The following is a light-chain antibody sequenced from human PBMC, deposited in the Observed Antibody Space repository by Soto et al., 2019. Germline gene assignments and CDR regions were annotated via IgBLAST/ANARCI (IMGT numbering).Light chain of an antibody. CDR3: SSYTSSSTL. Sequence: QSVLTQPASVSGSPGQSITISCTGTSSDVGSYNYVSWYQQHPGKAPKPMIYEVSDRPSGISSRFSGSKSGNAASLTISGLQTEDEADYYCSSYTSSSTLFGNGTKVTVL. CDR2: EVS. CDR1: SSDVGSYNY. J-gene: IGLJ1*01. V-gene: IGLV2-14*01.